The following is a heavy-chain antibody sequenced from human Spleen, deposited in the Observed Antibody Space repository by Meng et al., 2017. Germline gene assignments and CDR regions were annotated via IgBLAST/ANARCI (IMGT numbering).Heavy chain of an antibody. V-gene: IGHV3-7*01. CDR1: GFTFSSYW. J-gene: IGHJ4*02. D-gene: IGHD3-10*01. CDR3: ARGAGTYVY. Sequence: GESLKISCAASGFTFSSYWLTWFRQAPGKGLEWVANINQDGSEKYYVDSVKGRFTTSRDNAKSSLYLQMKSRRAEDKAVYYCARGAGTYVYWGQGALVTGAS. CDR2: INQDGSEK.